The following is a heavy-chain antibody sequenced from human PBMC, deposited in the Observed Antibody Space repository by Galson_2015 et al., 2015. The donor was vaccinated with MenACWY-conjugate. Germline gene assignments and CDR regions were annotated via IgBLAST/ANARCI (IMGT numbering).Heavy chain of an antibody. D-gene: IGHD3-10*01. J-gene: IGHJ4*02. CDR1: GGTFSSYA. Sequence: SVKVSCKASGGTFSSYAISWVRQAPGQGLEWMGRIIPILGIANYAQKFQGRVTITADKSTSTAYMELSSLRSEDTAVYYCARVGLWFGELALDYWGQGTLVTVSS. V-gene: IGHV1-69*04. CDR3: ARVGLWFGELALDY. CDR2: IIPILGIA.